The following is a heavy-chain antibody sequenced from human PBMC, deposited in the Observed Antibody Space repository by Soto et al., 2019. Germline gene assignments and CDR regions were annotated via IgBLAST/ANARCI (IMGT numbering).Heavy chain of an antibody. J-gene: IGHJ4*02. V-gene: IGHV3-7*05. Sequence: EVQLVESGGGLVQPGGSLRLSCAASGFTFSDYWMSWVRQAPGKGLECVANIKTDGSEKYYVDPVKGRITISRTTAKNSLYMQKHNLRAEDTAVNSWASSMGRGGNDYWGQGTLVAVSS. CDR1: GFTFSDYW. CDR3: ASSMGRGGNDY. D-gene: IGHD3-10*01. CDR2: IKTDGSEK.